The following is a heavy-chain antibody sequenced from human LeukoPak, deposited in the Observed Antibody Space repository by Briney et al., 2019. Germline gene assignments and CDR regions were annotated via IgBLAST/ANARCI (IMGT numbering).Heavy chain of an antibody. V-gene: IGHV4-34*01. D-gene: IGHD1-26*01. CDR3: ARGRGWELLPRLFDY. Sequence: SETLSLTCAVYGGSFSGYYWSWIRQPPGKGLEWIGEINHSGSTNYNPSLKSRVTISVDTSKNQFSLKLSSVTAADTAVYYCARGRGWELLPRLFDYWGQGTLVTVSS. CDR1: GGSFSGYY. CDR2: INHSGST. J-gene: IGHJ4*02.